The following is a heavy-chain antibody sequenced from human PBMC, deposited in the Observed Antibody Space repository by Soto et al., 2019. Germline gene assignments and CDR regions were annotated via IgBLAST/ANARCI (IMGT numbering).Heavy chain of an antibody. CDR2: ISGSGGST. Sequence: GGSLRLSCAASGFTFSSYAMSWVRQAPGKGLEWVSAISGSGGSTYYADSVKGRFTISRDNSKNTLYLQMNSLRAEDTAVYYCAKAPSYYDILTGYCDYWGQGTLVTVSS. D-gene: IGHD3-9*01. CDR1: GFTFSSYA. CDR3: AKAPSYYDILTGYCDY. J-gene: IGHJ4*02. V-gene: IGHV3-23*01.